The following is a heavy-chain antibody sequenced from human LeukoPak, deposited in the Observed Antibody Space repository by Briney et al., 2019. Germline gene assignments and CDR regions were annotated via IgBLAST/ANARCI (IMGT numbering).Heavy chain of an antibody. Sequence: ASVKVSCKASGYTFTGYYIHWLRQAPGQGLEWMGRINPNSGGTNYAQKFQGGVTMTRDTSISTAYMELSRLRSDDTAVYYCARYGSGSYGHYYFDYWGQGTLVTVSS. D-gene: IGHD3-10*01. J-gene: IGHJ4*02. CDR3: ARYGSGSYGHYYFDY. V-gene: IGHV1-2*06. CDR2: INPNSGGT. CDR1: GYTFTGYY.